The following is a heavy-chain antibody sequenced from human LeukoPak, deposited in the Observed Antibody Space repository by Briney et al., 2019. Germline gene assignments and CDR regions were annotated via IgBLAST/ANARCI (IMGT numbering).Heavy chain of an antibody. CDR2: FDPEDGET. J-gene: IGHJ4*02. CDR1: GYTFTSYD. CDR3: ARAAGNHLLFDY. Sequence: ASVKVSCKASGYTFTSYDINWVRQAPGKGLEWMGGFDPEDGETIYAQKFQGRVTMTEDTSTDTAYMELSSLRSEDTAVYYCARAAGNHLLFDYWGQGTLVTVSS. V-gene: IGHV1-24*01. D-gene: IGHD6-13*01.